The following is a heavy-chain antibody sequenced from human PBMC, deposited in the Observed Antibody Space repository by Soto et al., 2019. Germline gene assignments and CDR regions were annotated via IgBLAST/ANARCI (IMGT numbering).Heavy chain of an antibody. D-gene: IGHD6-19*01. CDR1: GGSFSGYY. J-gene: IGHJ5*02. CDR3: ATGYSSGWLTTGGVRSWFDP. Sequence: PSETLSLTCAVYGGSFSGYYWSWIRQPPGKGLEWIGEINHSGSTNYNPSLKSRVTISVDTSKNQFSLKLSSVTAADTAVYYCATGYSSGWLTTGGVRSWFDPWGQGTLVTVSS. V-gene: IGHV4-34*01. CDR2: INHSGST.